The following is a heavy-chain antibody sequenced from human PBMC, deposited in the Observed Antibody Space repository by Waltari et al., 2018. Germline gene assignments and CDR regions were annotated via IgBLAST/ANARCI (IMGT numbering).Heavy chain of an antibody. Sequence: EVQLVQSGAEVKKPGATVKNPCKASGYTFTDYYMPWVQQAPGKGLEWMVRIDPEDGETIYAEKFQGRVTITADTSTDTAYMELSSLRSEDTAVYYCAKGNSWHMFDYWGQGTLVTVSS. CDR3: AKGNSWHMFDY. CDR2: IDPEDGET. CDR1: GYTFTDYY. V-gene: IGHV1-69-2*01. J-gene: IGHJ4*02. D-gene: IGHD6-13*01.